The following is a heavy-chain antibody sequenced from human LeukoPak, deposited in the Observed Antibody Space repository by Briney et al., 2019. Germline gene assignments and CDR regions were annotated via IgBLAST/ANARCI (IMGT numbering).Heavy chain of an antibody. Sequence: SETLSLTCTVSGGSISSSSYYWGWIRQPPGKGLEWIGSIYYSGSTSYNPSLRSRVTISIDISKNQFSLKLSSVTAADTAVYYCARDLRTVTTNSHDAFDIWGQGTMVTVSS. D-gene: IGHD4-11*01. J-gene: IGHJ3*02. V-gene: IGHV4-39*07. CDR3: ARDLRTVTTNSHDAFDI. CDR2: IYYSGST. CDR1: GGSISSSSYY.